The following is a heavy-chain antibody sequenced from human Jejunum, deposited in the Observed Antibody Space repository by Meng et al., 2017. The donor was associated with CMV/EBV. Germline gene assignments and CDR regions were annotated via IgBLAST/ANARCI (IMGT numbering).Heavy chain of an antibody. D-gene: IGHD1-26*01. CDR2: IYSGNTT. J-gene: IGHJ4*02. Sequence: SCTASEFSVSRNNMTWVRQAPGKGLEWVSAIYSGNTTYYADSVKGRFTISRDNSKNTLYLQMNSLRAEDTAVYSCAKKYSGSFDYWGQGTLVTVSS. V-gene: IGHV3-53*01. CDR3: AKKYSGSFDY. CDR1: EFSVSRNN.